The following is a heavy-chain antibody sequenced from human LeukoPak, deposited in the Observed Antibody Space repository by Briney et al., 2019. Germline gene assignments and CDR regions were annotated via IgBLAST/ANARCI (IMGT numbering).Heavy chain of an antibody. Sequence: GASVKVSCKASGYTFTGFHMHWVRQAPGQGLEWMGWINPNSGGTNYAQKFQGRVTMTRDTSISTAYMELSRLRSDDTAVYYCARGGKRITMVRGTSGWFDPWGQGTLVTVSS. CDR2: INPNSGGT. CDR1: GYTFTGFH. V-gene: IGHV1-2*02. D-gene: IGHD3-10*01. CDR3: ARGGKRITMVRGTSGWFDP. J-gene: IGHJ5*02.